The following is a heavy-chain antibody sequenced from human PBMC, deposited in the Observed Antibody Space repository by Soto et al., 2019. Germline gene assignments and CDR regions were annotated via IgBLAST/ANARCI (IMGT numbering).Heavy chain of an antibody. J-gene: IGHJ4*01. CDR2: IIPAFGSP. Sequence: QVQLVQSGAEVKKPGSSVKVSCKASGGTFSTYSIDWVRQAPGQGLEWMGGIIPAFGSPHYAQRFQGRVTITADESTSTAYMELSSMRSDDTAVYYCARAEVATTYFDFWGHGTLVTVSS. CDR3: ARAEVATTYFDF. D-gene: IGHD5-12*01. V-gene: IGHV1-69*01. CDR1: GGTFSTYS.